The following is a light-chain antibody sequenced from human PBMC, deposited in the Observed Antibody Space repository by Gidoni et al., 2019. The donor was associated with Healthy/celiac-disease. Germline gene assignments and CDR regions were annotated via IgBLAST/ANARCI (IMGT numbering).Light chain of an antibody. V-gene: IGKV4-1*01. CDR1: QSVLYSSNNKNY. J-gene: IGKJ1*01. Sequence: DIVMTQSPDSLALSLGERATINCKSSQSVLYSSNNKNYLVWYQQKPGQPPKLLISWASTRESGVPDRFSGSGSGTDFTLTISSLQAEDVAVYYCQQYYSTPRTFGQGTKVEIK. CDR2: WAS. CDR3: QQYYSTPRT.